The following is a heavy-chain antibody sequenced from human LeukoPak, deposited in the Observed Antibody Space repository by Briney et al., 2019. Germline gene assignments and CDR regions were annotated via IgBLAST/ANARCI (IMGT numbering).Heavy chain of an antibody. J-gene: IGHJ4*02. CDR1: VGTISSSSYY. Sequence: PSETLSRTCTVAVGTISSSSYYWGCIRQPPGKGLEWIGSIYYSGSTYYNPSLKSRVTISVDTSKNQFSLKLSSVTAADTAVYYCARHPRIAARREFDYWGQGTLVTVSS. CDR2: IYYSGST. V-gene: IGHV4-39*01. CDR3: ARHPRIAARREFDY. D-gene: IGHD6-6*01.